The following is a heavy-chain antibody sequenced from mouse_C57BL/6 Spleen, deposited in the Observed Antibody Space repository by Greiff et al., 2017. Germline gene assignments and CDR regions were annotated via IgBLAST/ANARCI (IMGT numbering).Heavy chain of an antibody. D-gene: IGHD3-2*02. CDR2: ISSGSSTI. CDR3: ATTAQAHYFDY. Sequence: DVMLVESGGGLVKPGGSLKLSCAASGFTFSDYGMHWVRQAPEKGLEWVAYISSGSSTIYYADTVKGRFTISRDNAKNTLFLQMTSLRSEDTAMYYCATTAQAHYFDYWGQGTTLTVSS. V-gene: IGHV5-17*01. CDR1: GFTFSDYG. J-gene: IGHJ2*01.